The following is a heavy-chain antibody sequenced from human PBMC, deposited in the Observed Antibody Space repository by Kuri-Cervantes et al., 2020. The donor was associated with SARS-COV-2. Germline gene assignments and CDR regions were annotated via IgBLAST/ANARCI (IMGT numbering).Heavy chain of an antibody. CDR1: GFTFSSYA. J-gene: IGHJ4*02. D-gene: IGHD5-18*01. V-gene: IGHV3-30-3*01. CDR2: ISYDGSNK. CDR3: ARDLGDIQLQTPLADY. Sequence: GGSLRLSCAASGFTFSSYAMHWVRQAPGKGLEWVAVISYDGSNKYYADSVKGRFTISRDKSKNTLYLQMNSLTSEDTAVYYCARDLGDIQLQTPLADYWGQGTLVTVSS.